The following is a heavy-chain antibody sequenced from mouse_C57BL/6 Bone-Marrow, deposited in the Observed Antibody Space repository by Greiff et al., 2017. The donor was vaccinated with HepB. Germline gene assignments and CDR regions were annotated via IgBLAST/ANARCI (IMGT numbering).Heavy chain of an antibody. Sequence: VQLQQPGAELVRPGSSVKLSCKASGYTFTSYWMHWVKQRPIQGLEWIGNIDPSDSETHYNQKFKDKATLTVDKSSSTAYMQLSSRTSEDSAVYYCARLGTTVVARDYWGQGTTLTVSS. CDR2: IDPSDSET. CDR3: ARLGTTVVARDY. V-gene: IGHV1-52*01. CDR1: GYTFTSYW. D-gene: IGHD1-1*01. J-gene: IGHJ2*01.